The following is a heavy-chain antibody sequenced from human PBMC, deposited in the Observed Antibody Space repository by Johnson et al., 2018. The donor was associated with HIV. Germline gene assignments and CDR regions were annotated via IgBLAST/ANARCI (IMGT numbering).Heavy chain of an antibody. CDR1: GFTFNSYA. V-gene: IGHV3-30*04. CDR2: ISYDGSDK. J-gene: IGHJ3*02. Sequence: QVQLVESGGGVVQAGRSLRLSCAASGFTFNSYATHWVRQAPGKGLEWVAVISYDGSDKYYADSVKGRFTISRDNSKNTLYLQMNSLRAEDTAVYYCAKDSTYYGGSSGAFDIWGQGTMVTVSS. D-gene: IGHD3-10*01. CDR3: AKDSTYYGGSSGAFDI.